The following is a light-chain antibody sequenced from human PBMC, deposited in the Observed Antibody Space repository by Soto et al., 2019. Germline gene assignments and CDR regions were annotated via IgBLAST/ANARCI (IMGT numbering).Light chain of an antibody. CDR3: QQYGSSGT. CDR1: QSVSNNY. CDR2: GAS. Sequence: EIFLTQAPFTLSLSPGEIATLSCRASQSVSNNYLAWYQQKPGQAPRLLIYGASNRATGIPDRFSGSGSGTDFTLTISRLEPEDFAVYYCQQYGSSGTFGQGTKVDIK. J-gene: IGKJ1*01. V-gene: IGKV3-20*01.